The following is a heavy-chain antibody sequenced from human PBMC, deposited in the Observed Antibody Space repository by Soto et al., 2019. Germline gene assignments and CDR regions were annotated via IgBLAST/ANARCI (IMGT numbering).Heavy chain of an antibody. CDR1: GGSISSGGDS. J-gene: IGHJ3*02. V-gene: IGHV4-30-2*01. D-gene: IGHD5-18*01. Sequence: QLQLQESGSGLVKPSQTLSLTCAVSGGSISSGGDSWSWIRQPPGKGLEWIGYIYHSGSTYYNPSLKSRVTISVDRSKSQFSLKLSSVTAADTAVYYCARVWGYSYCLASDIWGQGTMVTVSS. CDR2: IYHSGST. CDR3: ARVWGYSYCLASDI.